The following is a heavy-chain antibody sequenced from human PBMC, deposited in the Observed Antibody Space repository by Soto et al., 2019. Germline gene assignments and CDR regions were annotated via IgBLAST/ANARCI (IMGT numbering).Heavy chain of an antibody. CDR1: GFTFSNAW. CDR2: IKSKIDGGTM. Sequence: GGSLRLSCAASGFTFSNAWMSWVRQAPGKGLEWVARIKSKIDGGTMDHAAPVKGRFTISRDDSKNTLYLQMDSLETEDTAVFYCPTFVYIGGGDRYGWAYWGRGALVTVSS. J-gene: IGHJ4*02. V-gene: IGHV3-15*01. CDR3: PTFVYIGGGDRYGWAY. D-gene: IGHD3-16*02.